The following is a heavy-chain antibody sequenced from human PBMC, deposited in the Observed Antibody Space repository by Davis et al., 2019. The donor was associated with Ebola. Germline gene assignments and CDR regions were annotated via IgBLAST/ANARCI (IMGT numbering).Heavy chain of an antibody. Sequence: ASVKVSCKASGYTFTSYGISWVRQAPGQGLEWMGWISAYNGNTNYAQKLQGRVTMTTDTSTSTAYMELRSLRSDDTAVYYCARDAIVLKVYAMNWFDPWGQGTLVTVSS. CDR2: ISAYNGNT. CDR3: ARDAIVLKVYAMNWFDP. CDR1: GYTFTSYG. V-gene: IGHV1-18*01. D-gene: IGHD2-8*01. J-gene: IGHJ5*02.